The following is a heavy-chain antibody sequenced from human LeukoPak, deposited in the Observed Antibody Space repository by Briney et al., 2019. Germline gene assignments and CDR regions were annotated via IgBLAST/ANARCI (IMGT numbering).Heavy chain of an antibody. CDR2: INHGGST. V-gene: IGHV4-34*01. CDR1: GGSFSGYY. D-gene: IGHD4-17*01. J-gene: IGHJ3*02. CDR3: AREGTVTKNYGAFDI. Sequence: PSETLSLTCAVYGGSFSGYYWSWIRQPPGKGLEWIGEINHGGSTYYNPSLKTRVTISVDTSKNKFSLKMSSVTAADTAVYYCAREGTVTKNYGAFDIWGQGTMVTASS.